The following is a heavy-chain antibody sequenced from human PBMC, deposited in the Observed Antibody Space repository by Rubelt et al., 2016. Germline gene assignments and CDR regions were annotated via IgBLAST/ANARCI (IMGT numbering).Heavy chain of an antibody. CDR1: GASISRRSHF. Sequence: QQQLHESGPGLVKPSETLSLTCTVSGASISRRSHFWGWIRQPPGKGLEWIGSISYTGCTSYNPSLQSRLHMSIDPSKNPFSLKRRSVTAADTAVYYWAGDGGSINWYDYWGQVTLVTVSS. V-gene: IGHV4-39*07. CDR2: ISYTGCT. D-gene: IGHD3-16*01. J-gene: IGHJ5*01. CDR3: AGDGGSINWYDY.